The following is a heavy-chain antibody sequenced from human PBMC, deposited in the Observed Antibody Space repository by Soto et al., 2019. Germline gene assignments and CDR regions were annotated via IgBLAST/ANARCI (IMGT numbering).Heavy chain of an antibody. CDR2: ISYDGSNK. J-gene: IGHJ4*02. CDR3: ARGKRRSEYSCVDY. CDR1: GFTFSSYA. D-gene: IGHD6-6*01. Sequence: GGSLRLSCAASGFTFSSYAMHWVRQAPGKGLEWVAVISYDGSNKYYANSVKGRFTISRDNSKNTLYLQMNSLRAEDTAVYYCARGKRRSEYSCVDYWGQGTLVTVSS. V-gene: IGHV3-30-3*01.